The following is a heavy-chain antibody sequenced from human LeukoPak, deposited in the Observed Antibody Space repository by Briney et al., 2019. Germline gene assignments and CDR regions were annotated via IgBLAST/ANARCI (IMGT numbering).Heavy chain of an antibody. CDR1: GFTFDDYT. CDR2: ISWDGGST. Sequence: GGSLRLSCAASGFTFDDYTMHWVRQAPGKGLEWVSLISWDGGSTYYADSVKGRFTISRDNSKNSLYLQMNSLRAEDTALYYCAKDTGSRYCSSTSCYFYYMDVWGKGTTVTVSS. D-gene: IGHD2-2*01. V-gene: IGHV3-43D*03. J-gene: IGHJ6*03. CDR3: AKDTGSRYCSSTSCYFYYMDV.